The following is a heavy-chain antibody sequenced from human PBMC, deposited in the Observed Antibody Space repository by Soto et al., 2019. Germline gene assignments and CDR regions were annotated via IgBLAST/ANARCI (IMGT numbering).Heavy chain of an antibody. CDR1: GGSIRSSSYY. V-gene: IGHV4-39*02. D-gene: IGHD6-19*01. CDR2: IYYSGST. J-gene: IGHJ6*02. CDR3: ARLWMFSSGYYTGVDPFDI. Sequence: SETLSLTCTVSGGSIRSSSYYWGWIRQPPGKGLEWIGNIYYSGSTYYNPSLKSRLTISVDTSNNHFSLKLSSVTAADTAIYFCARLWMFSSGYYTGVDPFDIRAQRTTVTGSS.